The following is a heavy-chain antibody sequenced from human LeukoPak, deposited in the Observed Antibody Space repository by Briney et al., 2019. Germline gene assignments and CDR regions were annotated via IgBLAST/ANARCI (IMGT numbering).Heavy chain of an antibody. D-gene: IGHD6-19*01. CDR3: AKEVGIAVAGRLRMKDY. V-gene: IGHV3-23*01. CDR2: ISGSGGST. J-gene: IGHJ4*02. CDR1: GFTLRSYA. Sequence: GGSLRLSCAASGFTLRSYAMSWVRQAPGKGLEWVSSISGSGGSTYYADSVKGRFTISRDNSKNTLFLQMDSLRAEDTAVYYCAKEVGIAVAGRLRMKDYWGQGTLVTVSS.